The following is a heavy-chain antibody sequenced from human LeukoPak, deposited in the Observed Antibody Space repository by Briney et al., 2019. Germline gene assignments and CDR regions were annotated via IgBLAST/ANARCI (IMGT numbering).Heavy chain of an antibody. CDR2: ISSSSSYI. V-gene: IGHV3-21*01. J-gene: IGHJ3*02. CDR3: ARAAHCSSTSCYGSDI. CDR1: GFTFSSYS. Sequence: GGSLRLSCAASGFTFSSYSMNWVRQAPGKGLEWVSSISSSSSYIYSADSVKGRFTISRDNAKNSLYLQMNSLRAEDTAVYYCARAAHCSSTSCYGSDIWGQGTMVTVSS. D-gene: IGHD2-2*01.